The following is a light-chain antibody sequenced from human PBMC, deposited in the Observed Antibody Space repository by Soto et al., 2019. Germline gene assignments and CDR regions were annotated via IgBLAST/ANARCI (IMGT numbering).Light chain of an antibody. Sequence: EIVLTQSPGTLSLSPGERATLSCRASQSVSSSYLAWYQQKPGQAPRLLIYDASNRATGIPARFSGSGSGTDFTLTISSLEPEDFAVYYCQQRRAFGQGTKV. V-gene: IGKV3-11*01. CDR3: QQRRA. J-gene: IGKJ1*01. CDR2: DAS. CDR1: QSVSSSY.